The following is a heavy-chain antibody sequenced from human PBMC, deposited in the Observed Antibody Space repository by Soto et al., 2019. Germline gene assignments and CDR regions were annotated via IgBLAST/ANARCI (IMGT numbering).Heavy chain of an antibody. Sequence: QITLNESGPTQVKPRQTLTLTCTFSGFSLTTSGVGVDWIRQSPGKAPEWLALIYWDDDKRYSPSLKSRHSIPKNTSTNQVVLTMADLDPADTATYYCAHRVLRTVFGLVTTTAIYFDFWGQGTPVAVSS. CDR3: AHRVLRTVFGLVTTTAIYFDF. J-gene: IGHJ4*02. D-gene: IGHD3-3*01. CDR2: IYWDDDK. V-gene: IGHV2-5*02. CDR1: GFSLTTSGVG.